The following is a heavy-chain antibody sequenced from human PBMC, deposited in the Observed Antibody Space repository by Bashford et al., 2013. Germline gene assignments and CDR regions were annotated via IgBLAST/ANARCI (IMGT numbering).Heavy chain of an antibody. Sequence: VRQAPGKGLEWVSAISGSGGSTYYADSVKGRFTISRDNSRNTLYLQMNSLRAEDTAVYYCAKRSVATDTDDYWGQGTLVTVSS. V-gene: IGHV3-23*01. CDR3: AKRSVATDTDDY. D-gene: IGHD5-12*01. CDR2: ISGSGGST. J-gene: IGHJ4*02.